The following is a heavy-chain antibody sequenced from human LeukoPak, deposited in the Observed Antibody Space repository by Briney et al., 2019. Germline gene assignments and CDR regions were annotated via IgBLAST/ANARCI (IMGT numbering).Heavy chain of an antibody. CDR2: IYAGGNS. CDR3: ARGQIDLLRNYFDS. D-gene: IGHD3-22*01. CDR1: GFIVSHKY. V-gene: IGHV3-66*01. Sequence: GGSRRLSCAASGFIVSHKYMAWVRQAPGKGLEWLSIIYAGGNSVSADSVKGRFMISRDNSRNTVHLQMNSLRDDDTAVYYCARGQIDLLRNYFDSWGPGTLVAVSS. J-gene: IGHJ4*02.